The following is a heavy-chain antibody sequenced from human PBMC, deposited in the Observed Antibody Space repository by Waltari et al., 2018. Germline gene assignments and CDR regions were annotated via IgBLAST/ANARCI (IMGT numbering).Heavy chain of an antibody. CDR1: GGSISSSSYY. J-gene: IGHJ1*01. CDR3: AREYSSSSVYFQH. D-gene: IGHD6-6*01. V-gene: IGHV4-39*07. Sequence: QLQLQESGPGLVKPSETLSLTCTVSGGSISSSSYYWGWIRQPQGKGLEWMWRSNYSGSTYYNPSLKSRVTISVDTSKNQFSLKLSSVTAADTAVYYCAREYSSSSVYFQHWGQGTLVTVSS. CDR2: SNYSGST.